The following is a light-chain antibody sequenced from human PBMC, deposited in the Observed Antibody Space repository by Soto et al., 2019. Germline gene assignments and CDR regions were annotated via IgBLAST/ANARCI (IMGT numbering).Light chain of an antibody. CDR1: QSVSNNY. Sequence: DIVLTQSPGTLSLFPGERATLSCRASQSVSNNYLAWYQQKPGQAPRLLIYGASNRATGIPDRFSGSGSGTDFTLTISRLEPEDFAVYYCQQYGSSPPYTFGQGTRLEIK. V-gene: IGKV3-20*01. J-gene: IGKJ5*01. CDR3: QQYGSSPPYT. CDR2: GAS.